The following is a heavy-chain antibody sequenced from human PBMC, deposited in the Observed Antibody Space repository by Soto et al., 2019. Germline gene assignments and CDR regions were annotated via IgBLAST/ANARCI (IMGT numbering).Heavy chain of an antibody. CDR3: ARSASRYFDWLLYEVNWFDP. CDR1: GYTFTSYY. D-gene: IGHD3-9*01. J-gene: IGHJ5*02. CDR2: INPSGGST. V-gene: IGHV1-46*03. Sequence: ASVKVSCKASGYTFTSYYMHWVRQAPGQGLEWMGIINPSGGSTSYAQKFQGRVTITRDTSTSTVYMELSSLRSEDTAVYYCARSASRYFDWLLYEVNWFDPWGQGTLVTVSS.